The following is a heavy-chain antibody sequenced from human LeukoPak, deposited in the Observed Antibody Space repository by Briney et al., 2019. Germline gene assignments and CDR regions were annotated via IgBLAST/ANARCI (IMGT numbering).Heavy chain of an antibody. CDR1: GFIFRNYW. D-gene: IGHD1-26*01. CDR2: INPNGITT. J-gene: IGHJ4*02. CDR3: ASSGSYRFDY. Sequence: GGSLRLSCAASGFIFRNYWMHWVRQAPGKGLVWVARINPNGITTTYTDSVKGRFTISRDNAKNTLYLQMNSLRDEDTAVYYCASSGSYRFDYWGQGTLVTVSS. V-gene: IGHV3-74*01.